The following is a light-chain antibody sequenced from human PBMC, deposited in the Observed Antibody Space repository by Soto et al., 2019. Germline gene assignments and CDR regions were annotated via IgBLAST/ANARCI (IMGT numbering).Light chain of an antibody. CDR1: SSDIGGYNH. CDR3: SSYASGTTPVV. J-gene: IGLJ2*01. CDR2: EVS. V-gene: IGLV2-14*01. Sequence: QAVVTQPASVAGSPGQSITISCTGSSSDIGGYNHVSWYQQHAGTAPKLMIYEVSYRPSGVSSRFSGSKSGNTASLTISGLQTEDEADYYCSSYASGTTPVVFGGGTKLTVL.